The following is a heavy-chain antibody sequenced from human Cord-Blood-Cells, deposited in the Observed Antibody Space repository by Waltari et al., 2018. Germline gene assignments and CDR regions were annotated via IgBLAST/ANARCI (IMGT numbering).Heavy chain of an antibody. J-gene: IGHJ4*02. CDR1: GFTFSSYS. CDR2: ISSSSSYI. Sequence: EVQLVESGGGLVKPGGSLRLSCAASGFTFSSYSMTWVRQAPGKGLEWVSSISSSSSYIYYADSVKGRFTISRDNAKNSLYLQMNSLRAEDTAVYYCARAGSTSCYDYWGQGTLVTVSS. V-gene: IGHV3-21*01. D-gene: IGHD2-2*01. CDR3: ARAGSTSCYDY.